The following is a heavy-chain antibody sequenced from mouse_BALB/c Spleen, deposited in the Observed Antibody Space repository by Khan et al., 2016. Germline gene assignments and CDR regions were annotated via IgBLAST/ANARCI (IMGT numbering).Heavy chain of an antibody. J-gene: IGHJ3*01. CDR1: GFSLTSYG. CDR3: ARGLYSFAY. CDR2: IWAGGST. V-gene: IGHV2-9*02. D-gene: IGHD2-1*01. Sequence: QVQLKESGPGLVAPSQSLSITCTVSGFSLTSYGVHWVRQPPGKGLEWLGVIWAGGSTNYNSALMSRLSISKDNYKSQAFFILISLQTDDTAMYYCARGLYSFAYWCQGTLVTVSA.